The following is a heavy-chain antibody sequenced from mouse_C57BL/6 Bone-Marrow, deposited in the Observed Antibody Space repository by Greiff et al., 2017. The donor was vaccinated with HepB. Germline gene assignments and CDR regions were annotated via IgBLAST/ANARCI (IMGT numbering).Heavy chain of an antibody. V-gene: IGHV1-15*01. Sequence: QVQLQQSGAELVRPGASVTLSCKASGYTFTDYEMHWVKQTPVHGLEWIGAIDPETCGTAYNQKFKGKAILTADKSSSTAYMELRSLTSEDSAVYYCTRYYYAMDYWGQGTSVTVSS. CDR1: GYTFTDYE. CDR3: TRYYYAMDY. J-gene: IGHJ4*01. CDR2: IDPETCGT.